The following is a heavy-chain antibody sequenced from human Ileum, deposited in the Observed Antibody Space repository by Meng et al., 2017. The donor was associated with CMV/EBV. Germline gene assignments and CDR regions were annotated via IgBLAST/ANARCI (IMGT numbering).Heavy chain of an antibody. J-gene: IGHJ4*02. CDR1: FRDYS. CDR3: VRDIGYCYSTTCYYFDS. V-gene: IGHV3-21*01. CDR2: VSCWGGDR. Sequence: FRDYSMAGVRQAPVKGLQWVAAVSCWGGDRHYADSVKGRFTISRDNANNSLYLQMNSLRADDTAVYFCVRDIGYCYSTTCYYFDSWGQGTLVTVSS. D-gene: IGHD2-2*03.